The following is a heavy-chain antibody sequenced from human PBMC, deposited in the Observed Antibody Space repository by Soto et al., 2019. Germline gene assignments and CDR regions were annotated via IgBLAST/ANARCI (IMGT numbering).Heavy chain of an antibody. CDR3: ARHFIGYWSGGSCYSHYYYYGMDV. V-gene: IGHV4-39*01. J-gene: IGHJ6*02. Sequence: SEPLSLTCTVSGGSISSSSYYWGWIRQPPGKGLEWIGSIYYSGSTYYNPSLKSRVTISVDTSKNQFSLKLSSVTAADTAVYYCARHFIGYWSGGSCYSHYYYYGMDVGGQGTTVT. CDR2: IYYSGST. CDR1: GGSISSSSYY. D-gene: IGHD2-15*01.